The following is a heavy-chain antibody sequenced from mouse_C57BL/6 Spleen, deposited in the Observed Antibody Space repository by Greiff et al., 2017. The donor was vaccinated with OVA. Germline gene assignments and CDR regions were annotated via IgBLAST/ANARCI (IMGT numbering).Heavy chain of an antibody. D-gene: IGHD1-1*01. CDR1: GYSITSGYY. CDR2: ISYDGSN. Sequence: DVKLQESGPGLVKPSQSLSLTCSVTGYSITSGYYWNWIRQFPGNKLEWMGYISYDGSNNYNPSLKNRISITRDTSKNQFFLKLNSVTTEDTATYYCARADYGSSYGAMDYWGQGTSVTVSS. V-gene: IGHV3-6*01. J-gene: IGHJ4*01. CDR3: ARADYGSSYGAMDY.